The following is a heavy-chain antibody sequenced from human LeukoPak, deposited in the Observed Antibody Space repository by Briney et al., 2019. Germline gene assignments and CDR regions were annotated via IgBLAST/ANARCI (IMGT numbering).Heavy chain of an antibody. V-gene: IGHV4-61*02. D-gene: IGHD3-10*01. CDR2: IYTSGST. J-gene: IGHJ2*01. CDR1: GVSISSGSHY. Sequence: PSETLSLTCTVSGVSISSGSHYWSWIRQPAGKGLEWIGRIYTSGSTNYNPSLKSRVTISIDTSKNQFSLKLTSVTAADTAVYYCARDGWFAESRYIDLWGRGTLVTVSS. CDR3: ARDGWFAESRYIDL.